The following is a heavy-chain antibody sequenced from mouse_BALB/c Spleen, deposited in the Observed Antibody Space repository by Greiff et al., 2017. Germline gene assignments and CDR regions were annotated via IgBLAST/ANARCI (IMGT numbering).Heavy chain of an antibody. J-gene: IGHJ2*01. CDR3: AREYYGSSDY. Sequence: VQVVESGPGLVAPSQSLSITCTVSGFSLTSYGVHWVRQPPGKGLEWLGVIWAGGSTNYNSALMSRLSISKDNSKSQVFLKMNSLQTDDTAMYYCAREYYGSSDYWGQGTTLTVSS. CDR2: IWAGGST. D-gene: IGHD1-1*01. V-gene: IGHV2-9*02. CDR1: GFSLTSYG.